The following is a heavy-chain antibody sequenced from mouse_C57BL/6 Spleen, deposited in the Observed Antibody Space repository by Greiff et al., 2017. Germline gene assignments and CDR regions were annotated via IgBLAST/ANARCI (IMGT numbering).Heavy chain of an antibody. V-gene: IGHV1-81*01. CDR2: IYPRSGNT. J-gene: IGHJ3*01. D-gene: IGHD2-3*01. CDR1: GYTFTSYG. Sequence: VQLQQSGAELARPGASVKLSCKASGYTFTSYGISWVKQRTGQGLEWIGEIYPRSGNTYYNEKFKGKATLTADKSSSTAYMELRSLTSEDSAVYFCARRGYDGDVVMAYWGQGTLVTVSA. CDR3: ARRGYDGDVVMAY.